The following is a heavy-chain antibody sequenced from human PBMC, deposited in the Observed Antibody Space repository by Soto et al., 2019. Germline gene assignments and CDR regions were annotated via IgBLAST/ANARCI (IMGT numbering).Heavy chain of an antibody. CDR1: GGTFTNYA. CDR2: IIPIFGTP. J-gene: IGHJ6*02. CDR3: ARERSVGYCITTACPKPFYYYAMDV. Sequence: SVKVSCKASGGTFTNYAFSWVRQAPGQGPEWMGGIIPIFGTPDYAQKFQGRVTITADESTRTASMELSSLRSDDTAVYYCARERSVGYCITTACPKPFYYYAMDVWGQGTTVTVSS. V-gene: IGHV1-69*13. D-gene: IGHD2-2*01.